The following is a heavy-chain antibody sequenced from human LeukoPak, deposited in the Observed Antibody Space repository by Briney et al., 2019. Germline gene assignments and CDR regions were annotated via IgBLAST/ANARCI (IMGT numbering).Heavy chain of an antibody. D-gene: IGHD2-15*01. CDR3: ARERRYCSGVNCYSGLDY. J-gene: IGHJ4*02. CDR1: GLTVSSNY. CDR2: IYSSGNT. V-gene: IGHV3-53*01. Sequence: PGGSLRLSCAASGLTVSSNYLNWVRRPPGRGWRGVPIIYSSGNTYYADSVKGRFIISRDNSKNTLYLQMTSLRLEDTAVYYCARERRYCSGVNCYSGLDYWGQGTRVTVSS.